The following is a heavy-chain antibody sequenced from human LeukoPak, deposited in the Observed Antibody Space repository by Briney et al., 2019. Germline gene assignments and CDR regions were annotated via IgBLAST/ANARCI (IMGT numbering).Heavy chain of an antibody. J-gene: IGHJ4*02. Sequence: ASVKVSCKASGYTFTSYDINWVRPATGPRLGWMGWINPNSGSTGYAQNFQGRVTIPRNPSITTAYMELSGLRSEDTAVYYCARGRSTGYPYYFEYWGQGTLVTVSS. D-gene: IGHD5-12*01. CDR1: GYTFTSYD. V-gene: IGHV1-8*03. CDR2: INPNSGST. CDR3: ARGRSTGYPYYFEY.